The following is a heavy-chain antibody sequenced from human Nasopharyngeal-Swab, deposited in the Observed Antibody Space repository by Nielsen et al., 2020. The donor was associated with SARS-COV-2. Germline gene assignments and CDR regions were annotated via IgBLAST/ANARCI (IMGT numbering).Heavy chain of an antibody. J-gene: IGHJ4*02. Sequence: SETLSLTCTVSGGSISSSSYYWNWIRQPPGKGLEWIGYIYYSGSTNYNPSLKSRVTISVDTSKNQFSLKLSSVTAADTAVYYCARVRGTIFGVVTAPGYFDYWGQGTLVTVSS. CDR2: IYYSGST. V-gene: IGHV4-61*01. CDR1: GGSISSSSYY. D-gene: IGHD3-3*01. CDR3: ARVRGTIFGVVTAPGYFDY.